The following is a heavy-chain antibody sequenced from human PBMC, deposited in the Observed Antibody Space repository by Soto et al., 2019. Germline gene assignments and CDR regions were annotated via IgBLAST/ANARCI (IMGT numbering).Heavy chain of an antibody. V-gene: IGHV4-59*02. CDR2: ISHTGYT. D-gene: IGHD3-10*02. CDR1: DASVSKYY. J-gene: IGHJ4*02. CDR3: ARGQLLFAY. Sequence: LSLTCSVSDASVSKYYWSWIRQPPGKGLEWIGYISHTGYTSYNPSLESRLTISMDKSKNQLSLNLNSVTTADTAVYYCARGQLLFAYWGQGTPVTVSS.